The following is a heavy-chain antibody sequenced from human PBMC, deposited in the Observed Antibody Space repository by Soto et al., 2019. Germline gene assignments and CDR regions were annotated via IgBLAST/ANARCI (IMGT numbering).Heavy chain of an antibody. J-gene: IGHJ4*02. CDR1: GGSISSYY. D-gene: IGHD6-19*01. CDR3: ERGEPWLTPFDY. CDR2: IYYSGST. Sequence: ASETLSLTCTVSGGSISSYYWSWIRQPPGKGLEWIGYIYYSGSTNYNPSLKSRVTISVDTSKNQFSLKLSSVTAADTAVYYCERGEPWLTPFDYWGQGTLVTVSS. V-gene: IGHV4-59*01.